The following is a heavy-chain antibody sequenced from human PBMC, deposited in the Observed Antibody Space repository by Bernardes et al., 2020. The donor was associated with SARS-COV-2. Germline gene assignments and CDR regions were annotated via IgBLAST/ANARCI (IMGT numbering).Heavy chain of an antibody. CDR1: GFTFSSYS. J-gene: IGHJ4*02. CDR3: ARDRRAYCSSTSCYTGFYFDY. Sequence: GGSPRLSCAASGFTFSSYSMNWVRQAPGKGLEWVSSISSSSSYIYYADSVKGRFTISRDNAKNSLYLQMNSLRAEDTAVYYCARDRRAYCSSTSCYTGFYFDYWGQGTLVTVSS. CDR2: ISSSSSYI. D-gene: IGHD2-2*02. V-gene: IGHV3-21*01.